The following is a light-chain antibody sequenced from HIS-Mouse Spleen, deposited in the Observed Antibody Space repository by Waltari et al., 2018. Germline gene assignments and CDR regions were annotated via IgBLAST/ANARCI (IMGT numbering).Light chain of an antibody. Sequence: QSALTQPPSASGSPGQSVTISCTGTSSDVGGYNYVSWYQQHTGKAPKRRIYEVSKRPSGVPDRFSGSKSGNTASLAVSGLQAEDEADYYCSSYAGSNKGVFGGGTKLTVL. CDR1: SSDVGGYNY. CDR2: EVS. V-gene: IGLV2-8*01. J-gene: IGLJ2*01. CDR3: SSYAGSNKGV.